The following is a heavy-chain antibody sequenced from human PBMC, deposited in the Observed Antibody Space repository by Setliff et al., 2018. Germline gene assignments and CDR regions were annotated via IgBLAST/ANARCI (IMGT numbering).Heavy chain of an antibody. Sequence: SETLSLTCAVYGGSFSTYYWIWIRQPPGKGLEWIGEINHSGSTNYNPSLKSRVTISVDTSKNQFSLKLSSVTAADTAVYYCAATTGAMVRFDAFDIWGQGTMVTVSS. CDR3: AATTGAMVRFDAFDI. V-gene: IGHV4-34*01. CDR2: INHSGST. CDR1: GGSFSTYY. J-gene: IGHJ3*02. D-gene: IGHD5-18*01.